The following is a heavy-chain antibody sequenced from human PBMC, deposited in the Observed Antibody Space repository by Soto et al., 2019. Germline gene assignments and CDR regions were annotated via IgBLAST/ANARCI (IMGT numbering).Heavy chain of an antibody. J-gene: IGHJ4*02. CDR3: AREELSGTLVVYFDY. V-gene: IGHV1-2*02. CDR2: INPDSGGT. Sequence: QVQLVQSGAEVKKPGASVKVSCKASGYTFTGYYIHWVRQAPGQGLEWMGWINPDSGGTNYAQKFQGRVTMTRDTSIGTAYMELSRLTSDDTTVDYCAREELSGTLVVYFDYWGQGALVTVSS. D-gene: IGHD1-26*01. CDR1: GYTFTGYY.